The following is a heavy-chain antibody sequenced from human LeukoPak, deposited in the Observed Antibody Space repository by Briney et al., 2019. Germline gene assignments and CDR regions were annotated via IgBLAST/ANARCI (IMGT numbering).Heavy chain of an antibody. J-gene: IGHJ6*02. D-gene: IGHD6-19*01. CDR2: IYYSGST. CDR1: GGSISSSSYY. V-gene: IGHV4-39*01. Sequence: SETLSLTCTVSGGSISSSSYYWGWIRQPPGQGLEWIGSIYYSGSTYYNPSLKSRVTISVDTSKNQFSLKLSSVTAADTAVYYCARHSSVGSRYYYGMDVWGQGTTVTISS. CDR3: ARHSSVGSRYYYGMDV.